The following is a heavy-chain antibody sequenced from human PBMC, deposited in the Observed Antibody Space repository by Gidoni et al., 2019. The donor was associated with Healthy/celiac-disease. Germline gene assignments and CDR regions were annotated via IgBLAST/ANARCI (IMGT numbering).Heavy chain of an antibody. J-gene: IGHJ4*02. V-gene: IGHV4-31*03. CDR1: GGSISSGGYY. Sequence: QVQLQESGPGLVKPPQTLSLTCTVSGGSISSGGYYWSWIRQHPGKGLEWIGYIYYSGSTYYNPSLKSRVTISVDTSKNQFSLKLSSVTAADTAVYYCARIYYDSSGYYYALDYWGQGTLVTVSS. D-gene: IGHD3-22*01. CDR2: IYYSGST. CDR3: ARIYYDSSGYYYALDY.